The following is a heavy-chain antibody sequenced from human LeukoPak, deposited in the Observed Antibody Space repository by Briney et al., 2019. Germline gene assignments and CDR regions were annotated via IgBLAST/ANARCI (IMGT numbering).Heavy chain of an antibody. CDR3: AKDFRIGYSAHFDY. V-gene: IGHV3-33*06. Sequence: GGSLRLSCAASGFTFSDYGMHWVRQAPGKGLEWVAVMWYDGSNKYYADSVKGRFTISRDNSKNTLYLQMDSLRGEDTAVYYCAKDFRIGYSAHFDYWGQGALVTVSS. CDR2: MWYDGSNK. J-gene: IGHJ4*02. CDR1: GFTFSDYG. D-gene: IGHD2-21*01.